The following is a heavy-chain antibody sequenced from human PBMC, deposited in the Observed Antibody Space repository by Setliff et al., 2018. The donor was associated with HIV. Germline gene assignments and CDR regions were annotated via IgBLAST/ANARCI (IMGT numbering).Heavy chain of an antibody. D-gene: IGHD1-20*01. CDR2: IHHSGNT. J-gene: IGHJ3*02. V-gene: IGHV4-38-2*02. CDR1: GSSISSGYF. CDR3: TREGPRITGTGGAFDT. Sequence: ASETLSLTCAVSGSSISSGYFWGWVRQPPGKGLEWIANIHHSGNTYYNPSLKSRVTISVETSTNRFSLKLNSVTATDTAVYYCTREGPRITGTGGAFDTWGQGTVVTVSS.